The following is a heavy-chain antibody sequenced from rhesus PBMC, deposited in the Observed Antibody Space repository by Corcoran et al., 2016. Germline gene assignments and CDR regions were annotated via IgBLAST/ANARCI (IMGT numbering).Heavy chain of an antibody. CDR3: ATLTYDNGYFDL. CDR1: GYTFTAYY. Sequence: EVQLVQSGAEVKKPGASVKISCKASGYTFTAYYLHWVRQAPGKGLEWGGRIDPEDGETLHAQKFQDRVTITADTSTDTAYMDLSSLTSEDTAVYYCATLTYDNGYFDLWGPGTPITISS. V-gene: IGHV1-111*02. J-gene: IGHJ2*01. D-gene: IGHD3-40*01. CDR2: IDPEDGET.